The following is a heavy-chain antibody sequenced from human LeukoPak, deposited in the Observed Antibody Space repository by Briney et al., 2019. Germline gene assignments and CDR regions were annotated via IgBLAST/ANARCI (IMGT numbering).Heavy chain of an antibody. Sequence: GGSLRLSCAASGFTFSSDAMHWVRQAPGKGLEWVAVISYDGSNKYYADSVKGRFTISRDNSKNTLYLQMNSLRAEDTAVYYCARDSAYFDWLTVYYYYYYMDVWGKGTTVTVSS. CDR1: GFTFSSDA. CDR3: ARDSAYFDWLTVYYYYYYMDV. CDR2: ISYDGSNK. D-gene: IGHD3-9*01. J-gene: IGHJ6*03. V-gene: IGHV3-30*04.